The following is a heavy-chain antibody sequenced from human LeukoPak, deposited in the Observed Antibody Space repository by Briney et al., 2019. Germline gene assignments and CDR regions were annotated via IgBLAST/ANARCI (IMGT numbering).Heavy chain of an antibody. CDR3: ARGDALTGDDPYYFDY. Sequence: RASVKVSCKASGGTFSSYAISWVRQAPGQGLEWMGGIIPIFGTANYAQKFQGRVTITADESTSTAYMELSSLRSEDTAVYYCARGDALTGDDPYYFDYWGQGTLVTVSS. V-gene: IGHV1-69*13. CDR2: IIPIFGTA. CDR1: GGTFSSYA. D-gene: IGHD7-27*01. J-gene: IGHJ4*02.